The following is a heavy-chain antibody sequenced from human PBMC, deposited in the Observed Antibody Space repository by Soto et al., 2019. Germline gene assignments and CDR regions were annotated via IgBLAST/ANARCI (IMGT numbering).Heavy chain of an antibody. CDR1: GFTFDDYA. V-gene: IGHV3-9*01. CDR3: AKDMPGYCSSTSCSSNGMDV. J-gene: IGHJ6*02. D-gene: IGHD2-2*03. CDR2: ISWNSGSI. Sequence: EVQLVESGGGLVQPGRSLRLSCAASGFTFDDYAMHWVRQAPGKGLEWVSGISWNSGSIGYADSVKGRFTISRDNAKNSLYLQMNILRAEDTALYYCAKDMPGYCSSTSCSSNGMDVWGQGTTVTVSS.